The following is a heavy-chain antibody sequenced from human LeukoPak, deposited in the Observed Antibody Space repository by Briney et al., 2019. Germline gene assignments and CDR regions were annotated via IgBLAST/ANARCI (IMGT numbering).Heavy chain of an antibody. CDR3: ARDPPRYYDFWSGYYSYYFDY. CDR2: ISYDGSNK. Sequence: GGSLRLSCAASGFTFSSYAMHWVRQAPGKGLEWVAVISYDGSNKYYADSVKGRFTISRDNSKNTLYLQMNSLRAEDTAVYNCARDPPRYYDFWSGYYSYYFDYWGQGTLVTVSS. J-gene: IGHJ4*02. D-gene: IGHD3-3*01. CDR1: GFTFSSYA. V-gene: IGHV3-30-3*01.